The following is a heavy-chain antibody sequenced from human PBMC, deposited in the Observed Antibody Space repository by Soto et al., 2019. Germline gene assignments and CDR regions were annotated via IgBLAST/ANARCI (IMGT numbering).Heavy chain of an antibody. V-gene: IGHV3-11*01. CDR1: VFTFSESD. D-gene: IGHD4-17*01. CDR3: AKDAVPGDGVWLVDH. J-gene: IGHJ4*02. CDR2: ISSSGSTM. Sequence: GGALKLSCAASVFTFSESDMSWIRQVPVKGLEGVSYISSSGSTMYYADSVKGRFTISRDNAKNSLYLQMNSLRVEDTAVYYCAKDAVPGDGVWLVDHWGQGTVVTVS.